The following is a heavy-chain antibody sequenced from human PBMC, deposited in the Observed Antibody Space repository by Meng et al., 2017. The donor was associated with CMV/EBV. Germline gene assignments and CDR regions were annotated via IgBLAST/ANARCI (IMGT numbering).Heavy chain of an antibody. CDR2: IIPILGIA. CDR1: GGTFSSYA. V-gene: IGHV1-69*10. D-gene: IGHD2-2*02. J-gene: IGHJ4*02. CDR3: ALRPYCSSTSCYNDY. Sequence: SVKVSCKASGGTFSSYAISWVRQAPGQGLEWMGGIIPILGIANYAQKFQSRVTITADKSTSTAYMELSSLRSEDTAVYYCALRPYCSSTSCYNDYWGQGTLVTVSS.